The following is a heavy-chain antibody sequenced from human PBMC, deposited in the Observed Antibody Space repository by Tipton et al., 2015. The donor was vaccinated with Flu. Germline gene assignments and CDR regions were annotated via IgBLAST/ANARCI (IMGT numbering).Heavy chain of an antibody. CDR3: ARRDYSNYVSDPKNWFDP. V-gene: IGHV4-38-2*01. CDR1: GDSIRSSNYY. Sequence: TLSLTCGVSGDSIRSSNYYWGWIRQPPGKGLVWIGNSFHSGNAYLNPSLKSRVTISVDTSKNQFSLRVISVTAADTAMYYCARRDYSNYVSDPKNWFDPWGQGTLVTVSS. J-gene: IGHJ5*02. CDR2: SFHSGNA. D-gene: IGHD4-11*01.